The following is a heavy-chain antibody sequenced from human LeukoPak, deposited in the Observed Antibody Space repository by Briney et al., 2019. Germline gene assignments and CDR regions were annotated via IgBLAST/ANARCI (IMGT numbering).Heavy chain of an antibody. V-gene: IGHV3-9*01. CDR1: GFNFDDYA. CDR3: SRDREVLSAGEIDF. D-gene: IGHD6-13*01. J-gene: IGHJ4*02. Sequence: GGSLRLSCVASGFNFDDYAMHWVRQAPGKGLEWVSGISWNNGSIGYAVSVKGRFTISRDSVKKSLYLQMNSLRPEDTAFYYCSRDREVLSAGEIDFWGQGILVTVSS. CDR2: ISWNNGSI.